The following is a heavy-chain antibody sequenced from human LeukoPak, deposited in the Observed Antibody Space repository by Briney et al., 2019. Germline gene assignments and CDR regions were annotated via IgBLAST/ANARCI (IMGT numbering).Heavy chain of an antibody. CDR2: IIPILGIA. Sequence: SVKVSCKASGGTFSSYAISWVRQGPGQGLEWMGRIIPILGIANYAQKFQGRVTITADKSTSTAYMELSSLRSEDTAIYYCARAQTPRGWLFGYWGQGTLVTVSS. CDR3: ARAQTPRGWLFGY. D-gene: IGHD3-22*01. V-gene: IGHV1-69*04. CDR1: GGTFSSYA. J-gene: IGHJ4*02.